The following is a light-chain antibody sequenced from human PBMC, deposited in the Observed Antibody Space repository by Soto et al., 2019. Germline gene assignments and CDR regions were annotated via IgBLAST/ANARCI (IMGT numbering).Light chain of an antibody. CDR2: EVT. J-gene: IGLJ1*01. CDR1: SSDVGTYNL. Sequence: QSALTQPASVSGSPGQSITLSCTGTSSDVGTYNLVSWYQQHPGKAPKLMIYEVTKRPSGVSNRFSGSKSGTTASLTISGLQAEDEADYYCCSYAGKITYVFGTGTKVTVL. CDR3: CSYAGKITYV. V-gene: IGLV2-23*02.